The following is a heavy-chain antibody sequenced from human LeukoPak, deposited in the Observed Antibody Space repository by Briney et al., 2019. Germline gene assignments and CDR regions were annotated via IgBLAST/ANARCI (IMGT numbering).Heavy chain of an antibody. Sequence: SETLSLTCTASGGSISTDNCYWGWIRQPPGKGLEWIGSIYYNGNTYYNPSLKSRVTISVDTSKNQFSLKLSSVTAADTAVYYCARGLGSHCSSTSCRFPYFDYWGQGTLVTVSS. CDR1: GGSISTDNCY. CDR3: ARGLGSHCSSTSCRFPYFDY. D-gene: IGHD2-2*01. J-gene: IGHJ4*02. CDR2: IYYNGNT. V-gene: IGHV4-39*07.